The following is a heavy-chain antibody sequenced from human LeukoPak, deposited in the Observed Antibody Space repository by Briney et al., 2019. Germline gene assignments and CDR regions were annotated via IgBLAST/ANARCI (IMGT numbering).Heavy chain of an antibody. V-gene: IGHV1-8*03. CDR1: GYTFTSYG. J-gene: IGHJ5*02. CDR3: ARGPHVFIGLEWLEWGSQNWFDP. D-gene: IGHD3-3*01. CDR2: MNPKSGNT. Sequence: GASVKVSCKASGYTFTSYGISWVRQAPGQGLEWMGWMNPKSGNTGYAQKFQGGVTITRNTSISTAYMELSSLRSEDTAVYYCARGPHVFIGLEWLEWGSQNWFDPWGQGTLVTVSS.